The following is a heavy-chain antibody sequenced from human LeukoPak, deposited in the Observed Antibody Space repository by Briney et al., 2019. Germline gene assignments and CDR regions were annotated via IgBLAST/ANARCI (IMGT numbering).Heavy chain of an antibody. J-gene: IGHJ4*02. D-gene: IGHD3-3*01. Sequence: GGSLRLSCAASGFTFSSYGMHWVRQAPGKGLEWVAVIWYDGSNKYYADSVKGRFTISRDNSKNTLYLQMNSLRAEDTAVYYCARAYFGVVIAALDYWGQGTLVTVSS. CDR1: GFTFSSYG. V-gene: IGHV3-33*01. CDR2: IWYDGSNK. CDR3: ARAYFGVVIAALDY.